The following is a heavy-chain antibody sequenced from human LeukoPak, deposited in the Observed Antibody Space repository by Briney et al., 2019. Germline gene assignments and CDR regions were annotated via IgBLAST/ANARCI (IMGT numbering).Heavy chain of an antibody. CDR2: IYFNGRT. Sequence: SETLSLTCTGSGDSISNSDYYWGWIRQPPGKGLEWIGTIYFNGRTYYNPSLTSRVTMSVDTSKDELSLKLTSVTAADTAMYYCTRERGWGYWYFDLWGRGTLVTVSS. D-gene: IGHD6-19*01. CDR3: TRERGWGYWYFDL. V-gene: IGHV4-39*02. CDR1: GDSISNSDYY. J-gene: IGHJ2*01.